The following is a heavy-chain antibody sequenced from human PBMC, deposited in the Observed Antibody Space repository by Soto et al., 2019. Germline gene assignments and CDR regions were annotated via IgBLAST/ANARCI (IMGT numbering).Heavy chain of an antibody. V-gene: IGHV5-51*01. CDR2: IYPRDSDT. CDR1: GYSFTDYW. Sequence: GESLKISCQASGYSFTDYWIGWVRQKPGKGLEWMGVIYPRDSDTRYSPSFQGQVTISADKSITTAYLQWSSLKASDTAMYYCARSINWKYVYSGPGTLVTVST. CDR3: ARSINWKYVY. J-gene: IGHJ4*02. D-gene: IGHD1-7*01.